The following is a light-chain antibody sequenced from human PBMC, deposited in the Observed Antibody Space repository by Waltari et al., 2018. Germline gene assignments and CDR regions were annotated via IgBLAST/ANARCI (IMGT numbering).Light chain of an antibody. J-gene: IGKJ2*02. Sequence: DIQMTQSPSTLSASVGDRVTITCRASQTIGNWLAWYQQKPGKAPKILLYKASTLESGVPSRFSGSASGTDFTLTISSLQPDDFASYYCQHSLGTFGQGTRLEI. V-gene: IGKV1-5*03. CDR1: QTIGNW. CDR2: KAS. CDR3: QHSLGT.